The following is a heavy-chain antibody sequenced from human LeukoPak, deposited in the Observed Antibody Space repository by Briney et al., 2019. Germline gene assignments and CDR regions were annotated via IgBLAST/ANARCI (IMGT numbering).Heavy chain of an antibody. CDR1: GFTFSNYA. J-gene: IGHJ4*02. Sequence: GGSLRLSCAATGFTFSNYAMHWVRQAAGNGLEWVSAIGTAGDTYYSASVRGRFTISRENARNSLFLQMGGLSAGDTAVYYCTSSPAYSSSWEAIDNWGQGTLVTVSS. CDR2: IGTAGDT. D-gene: IGHD6-13*01. V-gene: IGHV3-13*01. CDR3: TSSPAYSSSWEAIDN.